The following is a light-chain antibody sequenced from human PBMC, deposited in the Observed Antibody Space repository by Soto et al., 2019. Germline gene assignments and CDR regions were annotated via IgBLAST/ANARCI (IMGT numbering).Light chain of an antibody. J-gene: IGLJ1*01. CDR2: DVS. Sequence: QSVLTQPRSVSGSPGQSVTISCTGTSNDVGGYNYVSWYQHHPGKAPKLMIYDVSKRPSGVPDRFSGSKSGNTASLTISGLQAEDEADYYCCSYAGSSYVFGTGTKLTVL. CDR3: CSYAGSSYV. V-gene: IGLV2-11*01. CDR1: SNDVGGYNY.